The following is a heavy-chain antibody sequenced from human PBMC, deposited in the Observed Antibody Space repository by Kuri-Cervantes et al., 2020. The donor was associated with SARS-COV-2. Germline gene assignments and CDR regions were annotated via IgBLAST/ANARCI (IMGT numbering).Heavy chain of an antibody. V-gene: IGHV3-66*01. CDR1: GFTVSSNY. Sequence: GESLKISCAASGFTVSSNYMSWVRQAPGKGLEWVSVIYSGGSTYYADSVKGRFTISRDNAKNSLYLLMNSLRAEDTAVYYCARVLGYYDILTGYSNIYGMDVWGQGTTVTVSS. CDR2: IYSGGST. J-gene: IGHJ6*02. D-gene: IGHD3-9*01. CDR3: ARVLGYYDILTGYSNIYGMDV.